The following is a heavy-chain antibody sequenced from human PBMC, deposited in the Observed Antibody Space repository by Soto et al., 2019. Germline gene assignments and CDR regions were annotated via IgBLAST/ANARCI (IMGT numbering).Heavy chain of an antibody. CDR1: GFTFSSYD. V-gene: IGHV3-13*01. Sequence: EVQLVESGGGLVQPGGSLRLSCAASGFTFSSYDMHWVRQATGKGLEWVSAIGTAGDTYYPGSVKGRFTISRENAKNSLYLQMNSLRAGDTAVYYCARGSPWYSSGWYIDAFDIWGQGTMVTVSS. CDR2: IGTAGDT. D-gene: IGHD6-19*01. J-gene: IGHJ3*02. CDR3: ARGSPWYSSGWYIDAFDI.